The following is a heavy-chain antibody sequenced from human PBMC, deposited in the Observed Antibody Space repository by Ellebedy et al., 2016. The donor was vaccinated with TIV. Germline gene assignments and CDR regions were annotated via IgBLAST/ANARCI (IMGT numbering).Heavy chain of an antibody. V-gene: IGHV3-49*03. CDR3: GIAARLLY. J-gene: IGHJ4*02. CDR1: GFTFGDYA. D-gene: IGHD6-6*01. Sequence: GESLKISCTASGFTFGDYAMSCFRQAPGKGLEWVGFIRSKAYGGTTEYAASVKGRFTISRDDSKSIAYLQMNSLKTEDTAVYYCGIAARLLYWGQGTLVTVSS. CDR2: IRSKAYGGTT.